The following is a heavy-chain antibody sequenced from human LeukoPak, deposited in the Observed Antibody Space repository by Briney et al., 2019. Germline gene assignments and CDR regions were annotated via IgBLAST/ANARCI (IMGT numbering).Heavy chain of an antibody. CDR2: ISTDGRTK. CDR1: GFSFSTYD. J-gene: IGHJ6*03. Sequence: GGSLRLSCLASGFSFSTYDIHWVRQAPGKGLEWVAVISTDGRTKFYTDSVKGRFTISRDNSKNTLYLQMNSLRAEDTAVYYCARDMLLGRPDYMDVWGKGTTATVSS. V-gene: IGHV3-30*04. D-gene: IGHD3-16*01. CDR3: ARDMLLGRPDYMDV.